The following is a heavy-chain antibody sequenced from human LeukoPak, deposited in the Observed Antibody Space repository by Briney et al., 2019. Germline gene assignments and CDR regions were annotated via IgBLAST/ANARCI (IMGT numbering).Heavy chain of an antibody. CDR2: ISYDGSNT. Sequence: GGSLRLSCGASGFSFSSYVMHWVRQAPGKGLEWAAVISYDGSNTYHADSVKGRFTISRDNSGNTLYLQMNSLRAEDTAVYYCAKVNTLGGVIASHYYGMDVWGQGTTVTVSS. D-gene: IGHD3-16*02. J-gene: IGHJ6*02. CDR1: GFSFSSYV. CDR3: AKVNTLGGVIASHYYGMDV. V-gene: IGHV3-30*18.